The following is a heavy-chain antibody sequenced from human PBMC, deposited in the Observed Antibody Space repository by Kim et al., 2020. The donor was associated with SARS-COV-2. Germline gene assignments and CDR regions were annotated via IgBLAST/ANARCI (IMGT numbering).Heavy chain of an antibody. J-gene: IGHJ4*02. Sequence: ASVKVSCKASGYTFTGYYMHWVRQAPGQGLEWMGWINPNSGGTNYAQKFQGRVTMTRDTSISTAYMELSRLRSDDTAVYYCARDLRYYYDSSGVAVFDYWGQGTLVTVSS. D-gene: IGHD3-22*01. CDR2: INPNSGGT. V-gene: IGHV1-2*02. CDR1: GYTFTGYY. CDR3: ARDLRYYYDSSGVAVFDY.